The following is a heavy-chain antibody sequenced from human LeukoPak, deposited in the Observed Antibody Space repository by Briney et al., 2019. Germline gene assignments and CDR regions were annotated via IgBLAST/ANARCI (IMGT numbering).Heavy chain of an antibody. CDR3: ARGGGDCSSTSCYLEY. V-gene: IGHV3-64*01. CDR1: GFTFSSYA. CDR2: ISSNGGST. D-gene: IGHD2-2*01. Sequence: PGGSLRLSCAASGFTFSSYAMHWVRQAPGKGLEYVSAISSNGGSTYYANSVKGRFTISRDNSKNTLYLQMGSLRAEDMAVYHCARGGGDCSSTSCYLEYWGQGTLVTVSS. J-gene: IGHJ4*02.